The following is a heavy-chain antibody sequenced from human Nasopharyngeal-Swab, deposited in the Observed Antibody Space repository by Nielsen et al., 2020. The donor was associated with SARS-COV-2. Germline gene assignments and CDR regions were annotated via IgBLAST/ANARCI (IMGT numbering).Heavy chain of an antibody. CDR2: IWYDGSNK. V-gene: IGHV3-33*06. CDR1: GFTFSSYG. J-gene: IGHJ3*02. D-gene: IGHD3-3*01. CDR3: AKDRANSRITIFGVVIYDAFDI. Sequence: GESLKISCAASGFTFSSYGMHWVRQAPGKGLEWVAVIWYDGSNKYYADSVKGRFTISRDNSKNTLYLQMNSLRAEDTAVYYCAKDRANSRITIFGVVIYDAFDIWGQGTMVTVSS.